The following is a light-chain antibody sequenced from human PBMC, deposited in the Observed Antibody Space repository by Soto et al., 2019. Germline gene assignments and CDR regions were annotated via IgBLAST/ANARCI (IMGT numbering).Light chain of an antibody. Sequence: DFQMTQSPSSLSASVGDRVTITCRASQSFSTYLAWYQQKPGKVPKLLISGISTWQSGVPSRFSGSGSGTEFTLTISSLQPEDFATFYCQQYSTFPRTFGQGSKV. CDR2: GIS. J-gene: IGKJ1*01. CDR1: QSFSTY. CDR3: QQYSTFPRT. V-gene: IGKV1-27*01.